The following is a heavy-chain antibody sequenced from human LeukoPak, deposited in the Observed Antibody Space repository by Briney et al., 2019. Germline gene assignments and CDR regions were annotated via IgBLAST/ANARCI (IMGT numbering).Heavy chain of an antibody. D-gene: IGHD5-18*01. CDR2: ISSSGRTI. Sequence: GGSLRLSCAASAFTFSSYEMNWVRQAPGKGLEWVSYISSSGRTIYYADSVKGRFTISRDNAKNSLYLQMNTLRAEDTAVYYCARGDTAMGSHMDVWGKGTTVTVSS. CDR1: AFTFSSYE. CDR3: ARGDTAMGSHMDV. J-gene: IGHJ6*03. V-gene: IGHV3-48*03.